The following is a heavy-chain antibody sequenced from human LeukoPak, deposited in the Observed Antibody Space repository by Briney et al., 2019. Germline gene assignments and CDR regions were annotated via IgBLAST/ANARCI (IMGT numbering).Heavy chain of an antibody. V-gene: IGHV4-34*01. CDR1: GGSFSGYY. D-gene: IGHD6-19*01. CDR3: ARQGRDSSGYSNWFDP. CDR2: IYYSGST. J-gene: IGHJ5*02. Sequence: SETLSLTCAVYGGSFSGYYWSWIRQPPGKGLEWIGSIYYSGSTYYNPSLKSRVTISVDTSKNQFALKLSSATAADTAGYYCARQGRDSSGYSNWFDPWGQGTLVTVSS.